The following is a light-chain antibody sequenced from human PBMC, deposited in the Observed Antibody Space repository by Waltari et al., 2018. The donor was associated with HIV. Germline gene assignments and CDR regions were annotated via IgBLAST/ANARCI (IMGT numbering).Light chain of an antibody. CDR3: ASWDDSLNGPV. CDR2: GKN. CDR1: TSNTQRTT. J-gene: IGLJ2*01. Sequence: QSVLTQPPSASGTPEQRVTISCSGRTSNTQRTTVSLFQQFPGTAPKVLIYGKNQRPSGVPDRFSGSKSGTSASLAISGLQSEDEADYYCASWDDSLNGPVFGGGTKLTVV. V-gene: IGLV1-44*01.